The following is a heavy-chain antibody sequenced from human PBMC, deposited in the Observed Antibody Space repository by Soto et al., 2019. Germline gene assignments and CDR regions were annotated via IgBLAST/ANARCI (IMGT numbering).Heavy chain of an antibody. Sequence: XGPTLVNPTQSLTLTGTFSGFSLSTSGVGVGWIRQPPGKALEWLALIYWNDDKRYSPSLKSRLTITKDTSKNQVVLTMTNMDPVDTATYYCAHGSGYYRPLGYWGQGALVTVSS. J-gene: IGHJ4*02. CDR2: IYWNDDK. CDR3: AHGSGYYRPLGY. CDR1: GFSLSTSGVG. D-gene: IGHD3-22*01. V-gene: IGHV2-5*01.